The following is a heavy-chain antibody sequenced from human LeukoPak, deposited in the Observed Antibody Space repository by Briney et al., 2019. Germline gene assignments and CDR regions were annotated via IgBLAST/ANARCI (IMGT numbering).Heavy chain of an antibody. Sequence: SVKVSCKASGGTSNSHAISWVRQAPGQGLEWMGRIIPNLGTTNRAQSSQDRVTLTADKSTNTAYMELTSLTSDDTAVYYCATTNDGGGYQWGDFFDFWGQGTLVTVSS. CDR1: GGTSNSHA. J-gene: IGHJ4*02. CDR3: ATTNDGGGYQWGDFFDF. D-gene: IGHD3-22*01. CDR2: IIPNLGTT. V-gene: IGHV1-69*04.